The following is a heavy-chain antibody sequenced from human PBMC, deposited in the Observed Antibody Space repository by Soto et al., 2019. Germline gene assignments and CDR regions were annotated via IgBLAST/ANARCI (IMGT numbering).Heavy chain of an antibody. Sequence: ASVKVSCKASGYTFTTYAISWVQQAPGQGLEWMGWISTYSGKTDYAQSLQGRVTMTTDTSTNTAYMELRSLRSDDTAVYYCARDRLHTSSSITFDYWGQGALVTVSP. V-gene: IGHV1-18*01. CDR2: ISTYSGKT. D-gene: IGHD6-6*01. CDR1: GYTFTTYA. J-gene: IGHJ4*02. CDR3: ARDRLHTSSSITFDY.